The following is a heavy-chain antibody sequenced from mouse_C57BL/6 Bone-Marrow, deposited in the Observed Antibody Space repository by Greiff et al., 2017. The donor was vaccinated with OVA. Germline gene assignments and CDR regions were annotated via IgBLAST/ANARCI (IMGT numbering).Heavy chain of an antibody. CDR3: AKSENYGSSYWDFDV. V-gene: IGHV2-4*01. D-gene: IGHD1-1*01. Sequence: VKLMESGPGLVQPSQSLSITCTVSGFSLTSYGVHWVRQPPGKGLEWLGVIWSGGSTDYNAAFISRLSISKDNSKSQVFFKMNSLQADDTAIYYCAKSENYGSSYWDFDVWGTGTTVTVSS. CDR1: GFSLTSYG. CDR2: IWSGGST. J-gene: IGHJ1*03.